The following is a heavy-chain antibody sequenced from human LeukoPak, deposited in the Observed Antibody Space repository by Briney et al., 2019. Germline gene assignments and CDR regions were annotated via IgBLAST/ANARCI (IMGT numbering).Heavy chain of an antibody. CDR3: ARGTVSEFDY. Sequence: PSETLSLTCTVSGGSISSYYWSWIRQPRGRGLEWIGYIYYSGSTNYNPSLKSRVTISVDTSKNQFSLKLSSVTAADTAVYYCARGTVSEFDYWGQGTLVTVSS. CDR1: GGSISSYY. CDR2: IYYSGST. J-gene: IGHJ4*02. D-gene: IGHD4-11*01. V-gene: IGHV4-59*01.